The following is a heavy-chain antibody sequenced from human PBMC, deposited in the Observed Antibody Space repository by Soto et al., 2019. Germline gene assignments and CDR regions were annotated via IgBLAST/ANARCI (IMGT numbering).Heavy chain of an antibody. D-gene: IGHD2-8*01. Sequence: EVQLLESGGGLVQPGGSLRLSCAASGFTFSTYAMRWVRQAPGKGLEWVSSISSRGDRVYYADSVKGRFTISRDNSKNTLSLQMSGLRVADTAIYFCASRADVTKHFQDWGQGTLVTVSS. CDR2: ISSRGDRV. CDR1: GFTFSTYA. CDR3: ASRADVTKHFQD. V-gene: IGHV3-23*01. J-gene: IGHJ1*01.